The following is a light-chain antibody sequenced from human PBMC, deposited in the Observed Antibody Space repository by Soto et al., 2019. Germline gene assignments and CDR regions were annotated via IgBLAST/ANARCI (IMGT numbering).Light chain of an antibody. CDR3: QQRSDWPST. J-gene: IGKJ4*01. V-gene: IGKV3-11*01. Sequence: EIVLTQSPATLSLSPGDRATLSCRASQTVSSYLAWYQQKPGQAPRLLIYDASSRATGIPARFSGSGSGTDFTLTITSLEPEDFAVYYCQQRSDWPSTFGGGTRWIS. CDR2: DAS. CDR1: QTVSSY.